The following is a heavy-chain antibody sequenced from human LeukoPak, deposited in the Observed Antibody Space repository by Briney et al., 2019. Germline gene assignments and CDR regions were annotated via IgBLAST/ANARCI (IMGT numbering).Heavy chain of an antibody. CDR2: INHSGST. CDR3: AAQPDF. D-gene: IGHD5-18*01. V-gene: IGHV4-34*01. CDR1: GGSFSGYY. Sequence: PSETLSLTCAVYGGSFSGYYWSWIRQPPGKGLEWIGEINHSGSTNNNPSLKSRVTMSVDTSKNQFSLKLTSVTAADTAVYYCAAQPDFWGQGTLVTVSS. J-gene: IGHJ4*02.